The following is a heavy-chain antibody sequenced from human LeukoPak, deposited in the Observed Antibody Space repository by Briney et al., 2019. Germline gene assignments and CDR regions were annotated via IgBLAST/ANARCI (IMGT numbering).Heavy chain of an antibody. CDR3: AKSTRAVMAMMDV. V-gene: IGHV3-21*01. D-gene: IGHD3-16*01. CDR1: GFTFSSYS. Sequence: GGSLRLSFAASGFTFSSYSMNWVRQAPGKGLEWVSSISSRSTYIYHADSVKGRFTISRDNAKNSLFLQMNSLRAEDTAVYFCAKSTRAVMAMMDVWGKGTTVTVSS. J-gene: IGHJ6*04. CDR2: ISSRSTYI.